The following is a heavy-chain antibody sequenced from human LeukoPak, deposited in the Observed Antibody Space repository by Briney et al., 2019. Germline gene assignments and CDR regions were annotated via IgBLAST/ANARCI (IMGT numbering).Heavy chain of an antibody. D-gene: IGHD3-3*01. CDR2: IIPIFGTA. CDR1: GGTFSSYA. V-gene: IGHV1-69*06. J-gene: IGHJ6*03. CDR3: ARDGRRITIFGVVTYYMDV. Sequence: SVKVSCKASGGTFSSYAISWVRQAPGQGLEWMGGIIPIFGTANYAQKFQGRVTITADKSTSTAYMELSSLRSEDTAVYYCARDGRRITIFGVVTYYMDVWGKGTTVTVSS.